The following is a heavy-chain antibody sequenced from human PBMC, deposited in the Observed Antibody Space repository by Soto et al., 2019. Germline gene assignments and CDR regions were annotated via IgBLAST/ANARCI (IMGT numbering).Heavy chain of an antibody. V-gene: IGHV3-53*01. D-gene: IGHD2-21*01. CDR1: GLSVSSTY. J-gene: IGHJ4*02. Sequence: VQLVESGGDLIQPEGSLRLSCAASGLSVSSTYMSWVRQAPGKGLEWVSVVYPGGSTYYADSVKGRFTISRDSSKNTLYLQMNSLRAEDTAVYYCARTYSWPYYFDYWGQGTLVTVSS. CDR2: VYPGGST. CDR3: ARTYSWPYYFDY.